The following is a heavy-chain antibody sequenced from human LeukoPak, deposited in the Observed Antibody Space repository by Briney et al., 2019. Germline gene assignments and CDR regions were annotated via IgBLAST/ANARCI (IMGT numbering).Heavy chain of an antibody. D-gene: IGHD3-3*01. Sequence: GASVKVSCKASGYTFTGYYMHWVRQAPGQGLEWMGIINPSGGTTTYAQKFQGRLTMTRDTSTSTVYMELSSLRSEDTAVYYCARVESRLRFLEWLLGYWGQGALVTVSS. CDR1: GYTFTGYY. CDR2: INPSGGTT. V-gene: IGHV1-46*01. CDR3: ARVESRLRFLEWLLGY. J-gene: IGHJ4*02.